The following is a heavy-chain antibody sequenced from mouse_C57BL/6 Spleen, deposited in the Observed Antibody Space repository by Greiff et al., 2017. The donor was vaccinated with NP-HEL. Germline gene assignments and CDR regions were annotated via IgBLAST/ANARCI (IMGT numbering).Heavy chain of an antibody. CDR2: ISYDGSN. CDR3: ARGYGYHWYFDV. V-gene: IGHV3-6*01. J-gene: IGHJ1*03. D-gene: IGHD2-2*01. Sequence: EVKLQESGPGLVKPSQSLSLTCSVTGYSITSGYYWNWIRQFPGNKLEWMGYISYDGSNNYNPSLKNRISITRDTSKNQFFLKLNSVTTEDTATYYCARGYGYHWYFDVWGTGTTVTVSS. CDR1: GYSITSGYY.